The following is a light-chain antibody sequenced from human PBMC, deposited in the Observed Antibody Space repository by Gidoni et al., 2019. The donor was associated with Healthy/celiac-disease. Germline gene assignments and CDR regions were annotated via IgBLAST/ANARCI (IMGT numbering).Light chain of an antibody. V-gene: IGKV3-11*01. CDR3: QQRSNWRGLT. Sequence: EIVLTQSPATLSLSPGERATLPCRASQRVSSYLAWYQQKPGQAPRLLIYDASNRATGIPARFSGSGSGTDFTLTISSLEPEDFAVYYCQQRSNWRGLTFGGGTKVEIK. CDR2: DAS. CDR1: QRVSSY. J-gene: IGKJ4*01.